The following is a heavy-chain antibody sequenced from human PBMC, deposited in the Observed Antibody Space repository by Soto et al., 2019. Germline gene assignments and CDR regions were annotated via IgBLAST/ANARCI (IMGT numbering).Heavy chain of an antibody. CDR2: ISGSGGST. D-gene: IGHD2-2*01. CDR1: GFTFSSYA. CDR3: AKVDTSEGGPNWFDP. Sequence: VGSLRLSCAASGFTFSSYAMSWVRQAPGKGLEWVSAISGSGGSTYYADSVKGRFTISRDNSKNTPYLQMNSLRAEDTAVYYCAKVDTSEGGPNWFDPWGQGTLVTVSS. V-gene: IGHV3-23*01. J-gene: IGHJ5*02.